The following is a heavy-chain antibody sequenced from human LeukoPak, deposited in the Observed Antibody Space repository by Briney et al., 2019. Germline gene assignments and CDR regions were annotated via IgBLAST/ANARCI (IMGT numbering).Heavy chain of an antibody. D-gene: IGHD5-12*01. V-gene: IGHV3-23*01. CDR1: GFTFSSYA. J-gene: IGHJ4*02. CDR2: ISGSGGST. CDR3: AKDLERGGGYDLFDY. Sequence: GGSLRLSCAASGFTFSSYAMSWVRQAPGKGLEWVSAISGSGGSTYYADSVEGRFTISRDNSKNTLYLQMNSLSAEDTAVYYCAKDLERGGGYDLFDYWGQGTLVTVSS.